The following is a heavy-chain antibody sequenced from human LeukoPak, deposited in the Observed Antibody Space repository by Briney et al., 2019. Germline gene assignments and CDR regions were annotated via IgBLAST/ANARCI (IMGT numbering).Heavy chain of an antibody. Sequence: SETLSLTCAVYGGSFSGYYWSWLRQPPGKGLEWIGEINHSGSTNYNPSLKSRVTISVDTSKNQFSLKLSSVTAADTAVYYCARLIQSLIVGATNDDYWGQGTLVTVSS. J-gene: IGHJ4*02. CDR2: INHSGST. D-gene: IGHD1-26*01. CDR1: GGSFSGYY. V-gene: IGHV4-34*01. CDR3: ARLIQSLIVGATNDDY.